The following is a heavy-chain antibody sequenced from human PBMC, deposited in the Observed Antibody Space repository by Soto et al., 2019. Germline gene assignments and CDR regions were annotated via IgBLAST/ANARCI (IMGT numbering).Heavy chain of an antibody. Sequence: GGSLRLSCAASGFTFSDYYISWIRQAPWKGLEWVSYISSSGITIYYADSVKGRFTISRDNAKNSLYLQMNSLRAEDTAVYYCERAVPLGSGSGSHGRDVRGEGNTGTV. CDR3: ERAVPLGSGSGSHGRDV. V-gene: IGHV3-11*01. CDR2: ISSSGITI. D-gene: IGHD3-10*01. J-gene: IGHJ6*02. CDR1: GFTFSDYY.